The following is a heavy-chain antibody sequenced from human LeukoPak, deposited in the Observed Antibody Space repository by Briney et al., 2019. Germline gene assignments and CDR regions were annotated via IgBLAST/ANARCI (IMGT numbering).Heavy chain of an antibody. D-gene: IGHD4/OR15-4a*01. CDR3: ARRAGAYSHPYDY. CDR2: IYSGGST. V-gene: IGHV3-53*01. Sequence: GGSLRLSCAASGFTFRKYAMSWVRQAPGKGLEWVSFIYSGGSTHYSDSVKGRFTISRDNSKNTLYLQMNSLRAEDTAVYYCARRAGAYSHPYDYWGQGTLVTVSS. J-gene: IGHJ4*02. CDR1: GFTFRKYA.